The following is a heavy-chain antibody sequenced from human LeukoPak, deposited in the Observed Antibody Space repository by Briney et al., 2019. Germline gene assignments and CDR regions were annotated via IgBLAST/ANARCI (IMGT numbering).Heavy chain of an antibody. CDR3: ASDVAYKFDY. Sequence: PGGSLRLSCAASGLTFSRDSMHWVRQSPGKGLVWLSRIDPDGSTTNYADSVKGRFTISRDNAKNTLYLQMNSLTDEDTAVYYCASDVAYKFDYWGQGTLVTFSS. CDR1: GLTFSRDS. CDR2: IDPDGSTT. D-gene: IGHD5-24*01. V-gene: IGHV3-74*01. J-gene: IGHJ4*02.